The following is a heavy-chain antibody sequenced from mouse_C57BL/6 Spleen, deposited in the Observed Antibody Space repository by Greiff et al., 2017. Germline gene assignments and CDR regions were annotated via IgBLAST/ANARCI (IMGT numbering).Heavy chain of an antibody. CDR1: GFTFSSYA. CDR3: ARCTGDYFDY. Sequence: EVKVVESGGGLVKPGGSLKLSCAASGFTFSSYAMSWVRQTPEKRLEWVATISDGGSYTYYPDNVKGRFTISRDNAKNNLYLQMSHLKSEDTAMYYCARCTGDYFDYWGQGTTLTVSS. CDR2: ISDGGSYT. D-gene: IGHD5-1*01. V-gene: IGHV5-4*03. J-gene: IGHJ2*01.